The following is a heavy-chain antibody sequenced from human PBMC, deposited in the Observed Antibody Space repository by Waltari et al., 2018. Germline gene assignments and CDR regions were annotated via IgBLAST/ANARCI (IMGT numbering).Heavy chain of an antibody. Sequence: QVQLVESGGGVVQPGRSLRLSCAASGFTFSTYGMHWVRQAPGKGLAWVAVIWDEGTNKYYGDSVKGRFTISRDNSKNTLFRQMNSLRAEDTAVYYCARDMSSSCTSLDYWGQGALVTVSS. CDR3: ARDMSSSCTSLDY. V-gene: IGHV3-33*01. J-gene: IGHJ4*02. D-gene: IGHD6-19*01. CDR1: GFTFSTYG. CDR2: IWDEGTNK.